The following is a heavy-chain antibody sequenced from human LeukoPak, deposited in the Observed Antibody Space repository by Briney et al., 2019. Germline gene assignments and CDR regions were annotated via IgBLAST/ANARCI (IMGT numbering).Heavy chain of an antibody. CDR1: RFTFSSYS. CDR3: ARDYQLGRAWFDP. Sequence: PGGSLRLSCAASRFTFSSYSMSWVRQAPGKGLEWVSSNSSGSGYIYYADSVKGRFTISRDNAKNSLYLQMNSLRAEDTAVYYCARDYQLGRAWFDPWGQGTLVTVSS. J-gene: IGHJ5*02. CDR2: NSSGSGYI. D-gene: IGHD5-24*01. V-gene: IGHV3-21*01.